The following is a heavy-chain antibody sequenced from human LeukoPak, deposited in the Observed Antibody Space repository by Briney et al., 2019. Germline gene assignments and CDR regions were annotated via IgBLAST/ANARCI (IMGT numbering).Heavy chain of an antibody. D-gene: IGHD3-22*01. V-gene: IGHV1-69*13. CDR3: ASYYYDSSGYYSPKTYYYGMDV. CDR2: IIPIFGTA. J-gene: IGHJ6*02. Sequence: SVKVSCKASGYTFTGYYMHWVRQAPGQGLEWMGGIIPIFGTANYAQKFQGRVTITADESTSTAYMELSSLRSEDTAVYYCASYYYDSSGYYSPKTYYYGMDVWGQGTTVTVSS. CDR1: GYTFTGYY.